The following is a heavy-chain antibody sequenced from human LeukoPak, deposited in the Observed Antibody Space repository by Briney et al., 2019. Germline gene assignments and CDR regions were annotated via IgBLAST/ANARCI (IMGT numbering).Heavy chain of an antibody. J-gene: IGHJ4*02. CDR1: GFTVSSNY. D-gene: IGHD6-19*01. Sequence: GGSLRLSCAASGFTVSSNYMSWVRQAPGKGLEWVSVIYSGGSTYYADFVKGRFTISRDNSKNTLYLQINSLRAEDTAVYYCARGGSDWPYYFDYWGQGTLVTVSS. CDR2: IYSGGST. CDR3: ARGGSDWPYYFDY. V-gene: IGHV3-53*01.